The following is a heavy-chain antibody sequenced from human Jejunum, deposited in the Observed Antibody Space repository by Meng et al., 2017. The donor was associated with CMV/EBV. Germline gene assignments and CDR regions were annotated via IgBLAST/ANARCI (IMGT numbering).Heavy chain of an antibody. V-gene: IGHV1-2*05. CDR2: IHPNHGGT. CDR1: GYTCNAYY. J-gene: IGHJ4*02. CDR3: ARLGASVSFDY. Sequence: FKTSGYTCNAYYMNWVRQAPAQGLEWLGRIHPNHGGTDYAQKFQRRIALTRDTSTSTAYLELSSLKSDDPDMYYCARLGASVSFDYWGQGTPVTVSS.